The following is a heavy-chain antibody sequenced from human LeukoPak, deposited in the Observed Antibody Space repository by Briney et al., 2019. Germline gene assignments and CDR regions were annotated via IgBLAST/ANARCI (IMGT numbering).Heavy chain of an antibody. CDR1: GFTFSSYW. CDR3: ARGPYVDNLDY. Sequence: GGSLRLSCAASGFTFSSYWMHWVRQAPGKGLVWVSRINTDGSSTTYADSVKGRFTISRDNAKNTLYLQMNNLGVEDTAVYYCARGPYVDNLDYWGQGTLVTVSS. V-gene: IGHV3-74*01. D-gene: IGHD3-16*01. CDR2: INTDGSST. J-gene: IGHJ4*02.